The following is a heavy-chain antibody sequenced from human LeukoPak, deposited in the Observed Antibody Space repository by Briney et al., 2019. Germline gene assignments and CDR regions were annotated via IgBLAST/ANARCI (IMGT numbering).Heavy chain of an antibody. CDR1: GFTFSSYA. V-gene: IGHV3-30*04. J-gene: IGHJ4*02. D-gene: IGHD5-12*01. CDR2: ISYDGSNK. Sequence: PGRSLRLSCAASGFTFSSYAMHWVRQAPGKGLEWVAVISYDGSNKYYADSVKGRFTISRDNSKNTLYLQMNSLRAEDTAVYYCAREVATTFDYWGQGTLATVSS. CDR3: AREVATTFDY.